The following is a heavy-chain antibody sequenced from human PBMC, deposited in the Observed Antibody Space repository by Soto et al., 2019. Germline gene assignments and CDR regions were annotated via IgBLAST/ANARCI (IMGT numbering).Heavy chain of an antibody. CDR1: GGTFSSYT. D-gene: IGHD3-10*01. CDR2: IIPILGIA. Sequence: QVQLVQSGAEVKKPGSSVKVSCKASGGTFSSYTISWVRQAPGQGLEWMGRIIPILGIANYAQKFQGIVTITADKSTSTAYMELSSLRSEDTAVYYCARDFLLWFGELLGYYGMDVWGQGPTVTVSS. J-gene: IGHJ6*02. V-gene: IGHV1-69*08. CDR3: ARDFLLWFGELLGYYGMDV.